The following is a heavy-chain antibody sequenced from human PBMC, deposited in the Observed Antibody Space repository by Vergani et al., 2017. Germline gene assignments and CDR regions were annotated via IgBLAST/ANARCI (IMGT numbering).Heavy chain of an antibody. CDR2: IKPKTDGGTT. V-gene: IGHV3-15*05. J-gene: IGHJ4*02. D-gene: IGHD6-13*01. CDR1: GFTFSDVW. Sequence: EVQLVESGGGLVKPGGSLRLSCAASGFTFSDVWLTWVRQAPGKGLEWVGRIKPKTDGGTTDYAAPVKGRFTISRDDSKNTLFLPRDSLKTEDTAVYPCTSPLGYWGQGTLVTVSS. CDR3: TSPLGY.